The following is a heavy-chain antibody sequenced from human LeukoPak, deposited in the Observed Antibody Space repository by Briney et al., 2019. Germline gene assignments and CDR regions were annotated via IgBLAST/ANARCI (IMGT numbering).Heavy chain of an antibody. Sequence: PGGSLRLSCAASGFTVSSNYMSWVRQAPGKGLEWVSSISSSSSYIYYADSVKGRFTISRDNAKNSLYLQMNSLRAEDTAVYYCAREYYDFWSGRQREGYFDYWGQGTLVTVSS. CDR3: AREYYDFWSGRQREGYFDY. J-gene: IGHJ4*02. D-gene: IGHD3-3*01. V-gene: IGHV3-21*01. CDR2: ISSSSSYI. CDR1: GFTVSSNY.